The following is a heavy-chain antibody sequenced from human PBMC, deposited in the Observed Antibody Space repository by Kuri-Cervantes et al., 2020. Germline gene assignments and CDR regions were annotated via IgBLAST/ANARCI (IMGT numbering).Heavy chain of an antibody. CDR1: GYTFTSYD. Sequence: ASVKVSCKASGYTFTSYDINWVRQATGQGLEWMGWMNPNSGNTGYAQKFQGRVTMTRNTSISTAYMELSSLRSGDTAVYYCARRSVAGTGFDYWGQGTLVTVSS. CDR3: ARRSVAGTGFDY. CDR2: MNPNSGNT. D-gene: IGHD6-19*01. V-gene: IGHV1-8*01. J-gene: IGHJ4*02.